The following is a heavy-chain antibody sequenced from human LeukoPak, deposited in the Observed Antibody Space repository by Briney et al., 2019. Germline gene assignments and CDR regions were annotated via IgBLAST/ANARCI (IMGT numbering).Heavy chain of an antibody. D-gene: IGHD4-17*01. Sequence: MSSETLSLTCTVSGDSISSGSYYWSWIRQPPGKGLEWIGYIYYSGSTNYNPSLKSRVTISVDTSKNQFSLKLSSVTAADTAVYYCARHPDDYGDSFFDYWGQGTLVTVSS. CDR3: ARHPDDYGDSFFDY. CDR1: GDSISSGSYY. J-gene: IGHJ4*02. V-gene: IGHV4-61*01. CDR2: IYYSGST.